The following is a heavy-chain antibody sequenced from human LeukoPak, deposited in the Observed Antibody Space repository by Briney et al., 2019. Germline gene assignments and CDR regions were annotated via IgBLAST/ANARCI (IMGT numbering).Heavy chain of an antibody. D-gene: IGHD2-15*01. J-gene: IGHJ4*02. Sequence: GGSLRLSCAASGFTFSSYGMHWVRQGPGKGLEWVAFIRYDGSNKYYADSVKGRFTISRDNSKNTLHLQMNSLRAEDTAVYYCAKDRCSGGSCHYLDYCGQGTLVTVSS. CDR3: AKDRCSGGSCHYLDY. CDR2: IRYDGSNK. CDR1: GFTFSSYG. V-gene: IGHV3-30*02.